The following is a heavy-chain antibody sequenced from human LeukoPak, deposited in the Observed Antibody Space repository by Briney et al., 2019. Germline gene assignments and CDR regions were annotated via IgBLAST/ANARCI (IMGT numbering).Heavy chain of an antibody. J-gene: IGHJ3*02. Sequence: GGSLRLSCAASGFIFSSYGMHWVRQAPGKGLEWVAVISYDGGNISYTDSVKGRFTISRDNSKNTLYLQMNSLRAEDTAVYYCAKRGYCRGGTCFSHDAFDIWGQGTMVTVSS. CDR3: AKRGYCRGGTCFSHDAFDI. V-gene: IGHV3-30*18. D-gene: IGHD2-15*01. CDR2: ISYDGGNI. CDR1: GFIFSSYG.